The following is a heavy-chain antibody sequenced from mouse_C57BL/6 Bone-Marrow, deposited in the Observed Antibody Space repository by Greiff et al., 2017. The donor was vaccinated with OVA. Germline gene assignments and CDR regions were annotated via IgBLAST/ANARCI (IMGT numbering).Heavy chain of an antibody. V-gene: IGHV1-80*01. CDR1: GYAFSSYW. CDR3: ARERVYYDYGGFAY. D-gene: IGHD2-4*01. Sequence: VQLQQSGAELVKPGASVKISCKASGYAFSSYWMNWVKQRPGKGLEWIGQIYPGDGDTNYNGKFKGKATLTADKSYSTAYMQLSILTSEDSAVYFCARERVYYDYGGFAYWGQGTLVTVSA. CDR2: IYPGDGDT. J-gene: IGHJ3*01.